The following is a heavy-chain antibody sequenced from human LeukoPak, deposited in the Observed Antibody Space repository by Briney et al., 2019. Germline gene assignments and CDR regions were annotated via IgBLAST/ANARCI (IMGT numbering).Heavy chain of an antibody. CDR1: GCTFSSYA. D-gene: IGHD5-24*01. CDR3: ARDNSVRDEAWWFNP. V-gene: IGHV1-69*05. J-gene: IGHJ5*02. CDR2: IIPIFGTA. Sequence: SVKVSCKASGCTFSSYAMSWVRQAPGQGLEWMGWIIPIFGTANYAQKFQGRLTLTRDMSTSTDYLELSSLRSEDTAVYYCARDNSVRDEAWWFNPWGQGTLVTVSS.